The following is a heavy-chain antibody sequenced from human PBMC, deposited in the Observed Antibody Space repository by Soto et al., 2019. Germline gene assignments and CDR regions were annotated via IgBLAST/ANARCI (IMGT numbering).Heavy chain of an antibody. J-gene: IGHJ5*02. Sequence: EVQLVESGGGLVQPGGSLRLSCAASGFTFSSYWMSWVRQAPGKGLEWVANIKQDGSEKYYVDSVKGRFTIFRDNAKNSLYLQMNSLRAEDTAVYYCARDIVVVVAATGWFDPWGQGTLVTVSS. CDR3: ARDIVVVVAATGWFDP. CDR2: IKQDGSEK. V-gene: IGHV3-7*01. CDR1: GFTFSSYW. D-gene: IGHD2-15*01.